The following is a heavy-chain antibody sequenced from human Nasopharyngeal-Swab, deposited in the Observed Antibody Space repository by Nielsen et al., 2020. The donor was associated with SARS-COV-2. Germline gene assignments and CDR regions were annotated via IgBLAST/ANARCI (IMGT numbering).Heavy chain of an antibody. CDR1: GDPIAYSTFY. D-gene: IGHD6-13*01. Sequence: SETLSLTCTVSGDPIAYSTFYWGWIRQPLGKGLEWIGNIYYNGNTYQNPSLKSRLTISVDKSKNQFSLQLSSVTAADTAVYYCVRSSSWYYFDYWAQGTQVTVSS. J-gene: IGHJ4*02. CDR3: VRSSSWYYFDY. V-gene: IGHV4-39*01. CDR2: IYYNGNT.